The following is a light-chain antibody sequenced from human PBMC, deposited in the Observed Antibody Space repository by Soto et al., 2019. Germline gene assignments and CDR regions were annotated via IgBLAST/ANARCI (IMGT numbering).Light chain of an antibody. CDR3: QQYNSYPWT. Sequence: DIQMTQSPSSVSASVGDRVTITCRASQGIGSWLAWYQQKPGKAPKLLIYAASTLQGAVPSRFSGRGSGTEFTLTISSLHPEDFATYYCQQYNSYPWTFGQGTKVEIK. V-gene: IGKV1D-16*01. CDR2: AAS. J-gene: IGKJ1*01. CDR1: QGIGSW.